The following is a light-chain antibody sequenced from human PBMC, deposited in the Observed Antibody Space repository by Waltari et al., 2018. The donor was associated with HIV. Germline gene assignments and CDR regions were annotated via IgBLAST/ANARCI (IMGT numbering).Light chain of an antibody. CDR2: DAS. CDR3: QQRSIPIT. J-gene: IGKJ5*01. CDR1: QSVATS. V-gene: IGKV3-11*01. Sequence: EIMLTQSPAPLSLSPGARATLSCRASQSVATSLAWFQQKPGQAPRLLFYDASNRATGIPARFTGSGSGTDFTLTISSLEPEDFGVYYCQQRSIPITFGQGTRLEI.